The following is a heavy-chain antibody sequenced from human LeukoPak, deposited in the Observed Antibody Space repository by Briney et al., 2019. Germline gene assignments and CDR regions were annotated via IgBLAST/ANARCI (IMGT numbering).Heavy chain of an antibody. D-gene: IGHD2-2*02. CDR3: AVSGYCSSTSCYTLYFDY. CDR1: GGTFSSNP. J-gene: IGHJ4*02. CDR2: IIPIFGTA. V-gene: IGHV1-69*05. Sequence: WASVKVSCKASGGTFSSNPISWVRQAPGQGLEWMGGIIPIFGTANYAQKFQGRVTITTDESTSTAYTELSSLRSEDTAVYYCAVSGYCSSTSCYTLYFDYWGQGTLVTVSS.